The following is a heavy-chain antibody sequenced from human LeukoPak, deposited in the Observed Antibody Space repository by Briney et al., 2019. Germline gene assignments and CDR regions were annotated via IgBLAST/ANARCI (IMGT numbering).Heavy chain of an antibody. J-gene: IGHJ6*03. CDR2: INPNSGGT. D-gene: IGHD3-22*01. CDR3: ARELRYYDSSGPPGDYYYYMDV. V-gene: IGHV1-2*02. CDR1: GYTFTSYY. Sequence: ASVKVSCKASGYTFTSYYMHWVRQAPGQGLEWMGWINPNSGGTNYAQKFQGRVTMTRDTSISTAYMELSRLRSDDTAVYYCARELRYYDSSGPPGDYYYYMDVWGKGTTVTISS.